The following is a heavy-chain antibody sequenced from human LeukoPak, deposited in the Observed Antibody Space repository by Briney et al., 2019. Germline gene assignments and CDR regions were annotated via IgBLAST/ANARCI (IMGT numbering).Heavy chain of an antibody. Sequence: PSETLSLTCTVSGGSISGSSYYWGWIRQPPGKGLEWIGSIYYSGSTYYNPSLKSRVTISVDTSKNQFSLKLNSVTATDTAVYYCASYDALTGYPSDYWGQGTLVTVSS. J-gene: IGHJ4*02. CDR1: GGSISGSSYY. V-gene: IGHV4-39*01. CDR2: IYYSGST. D-gene: IGHD3-9*01. CDR3: ASYDALTGYPSDY.